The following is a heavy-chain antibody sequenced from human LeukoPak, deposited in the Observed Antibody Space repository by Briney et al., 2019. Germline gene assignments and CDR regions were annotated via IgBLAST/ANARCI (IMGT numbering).Heavy chain of an antibody. CDR1: GGSISSGGYY. D-gene: IGHD1-26*01. V-gene: IGHV4-31*03. J-gene: IGHJ4*02. CDR2: IYYSGST. Sequence: SETLSLTCTVSGGSISSGGYYWSWIRQHPGKGLEWIGYIYYSGSTYYNPSLKSRVTISVDTSKNQFSLKLSSVTAADTAVYYCAREIPGSLMGIDYFDYWGQGTLVTVSS. CDR3: AREIPGSLMGIDYFDY.